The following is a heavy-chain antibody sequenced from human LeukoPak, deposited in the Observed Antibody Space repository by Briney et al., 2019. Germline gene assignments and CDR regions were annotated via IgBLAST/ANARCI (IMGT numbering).Heavy chain of an antibody. J-gene: IGHJ4*02. Sequence: SETLSLTCTVSGGSISSPFYYWGWIRQPPGKGLQWIGAISYSGSTYYNPSLKSRVTISVDTSKNQFSLKLSSVTAADMAVYYCARQNSYNYAYSDYWGQGTLVTVSS. CDR1: GGSISSPFYY. CDR3: ARQNSYNYAYSDY. V-gene: IGHV4-39*01. CDR2: ISYSGST. D-gene: IGHD5-24*01.